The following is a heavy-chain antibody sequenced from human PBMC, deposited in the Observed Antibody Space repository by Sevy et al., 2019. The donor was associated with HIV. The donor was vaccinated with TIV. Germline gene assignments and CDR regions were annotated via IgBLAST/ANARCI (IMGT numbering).Heavy chain of an antibody. D-gene: IGHD3-22*01. J-gene: IGHJ4*02. V-gene: IGHV3-21*01. CDR2: ISSGSSYI. Sequence: GGSLRLSCAASGFTFSYYTMKWVRQAPGKGLEWVLSISSGSSYISYGESVKGRFTISRDNAKNSLFLQMNSLRAEDTAVYYCARSLDYYDSSGANDYWGQGTLVTVSS. CDR1: GFTFSYYT. CDR3: ARSLDYYDSSGANDY.